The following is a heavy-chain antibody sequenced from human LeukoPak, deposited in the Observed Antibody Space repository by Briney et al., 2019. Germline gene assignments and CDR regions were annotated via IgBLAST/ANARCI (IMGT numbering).Heavy chain of an antibody. J-gene: IGHJ3*02. CDR1: GFSISFSSYN. CDR2: ISNTGSYI. Sequence: GGSLRLSCATSGFSISFSSYNMNWVRQAPGKGLEWVSSISNTGSYIYYTDSVKGRFTISRDNAKNSLCMQMNSLRAEDTAVYYCARHGYDGFDMWGQGTMVTVSS. CDR3: ARHGYDGFDM. D-gene: IGHD6-13*01. V-gene: IGHV3-21*01.